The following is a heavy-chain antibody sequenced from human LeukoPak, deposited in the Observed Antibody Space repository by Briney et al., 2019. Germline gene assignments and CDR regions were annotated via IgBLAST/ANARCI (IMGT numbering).Heavy chain of an antibody. J-gene: IGHJ4*02. V-gene: IGHV3-15*01. CDR1: GFTFSNAN. Sequence: GGSLRLSCAASGFTFSNANMSWVRQAPGEGLEWVGPIKRKTDGRTTDYAAPVKGRFTISRDDSTGTLYLQMNSLKTDDTAVYYCTTRRRRDGLTGDGYWGQGTLVTVSS. CDR2: IKRKTDGRTT. CDR3: TTRRRRDGLTGDGY. D-gene: IGHD5-24*01.